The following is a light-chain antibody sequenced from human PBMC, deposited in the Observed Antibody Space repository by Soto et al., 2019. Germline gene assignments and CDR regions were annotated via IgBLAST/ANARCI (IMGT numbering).Light chain of an antibody. J-gene: IGLJ1*01. V-gene: IGLV2-14*01. Sequence: QSVLTQPASVSGSPGQSITISCTGTSSDVGTYNYVSWYQRHPGKAPRLMIFEVSNRPSGASNRFSGSKSGNTASLTISGLQVEDEADYYCSAYTRTSTIVFGIGTKVTVL. CDR3: SAYTRTSTIV. CDR1: SSDVGTYNY. CDR2: EVS.